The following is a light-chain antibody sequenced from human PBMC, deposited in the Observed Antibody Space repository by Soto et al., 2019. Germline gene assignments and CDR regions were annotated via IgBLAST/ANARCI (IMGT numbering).Light chain of an antibody. V-gene: IGLV2-14*03. CDR1: SSDVGAYNY. CDR2: DVR. Sequence: QSALTQPASVSGSPGQSITISCTGTSSDVGAYNYVSWYQQHQGKAPKLMIYDVRNRPSGVSSRFSGSKSGNTASLTISGLQAEDEADYYCSSYAGSSTPVLFGGGTKVTVL. CDR3: SSYAGSSTPVL. J-gene: IGLJ2*01.